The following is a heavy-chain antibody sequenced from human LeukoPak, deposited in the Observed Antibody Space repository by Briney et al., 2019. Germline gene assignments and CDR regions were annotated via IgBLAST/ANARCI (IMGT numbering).Heavy chain of an antibody. J-gene: IGHJ4*02. CDR2: INPRSGGT. D-gene: IGHD2-21*01. V-gene: IGHV1-2*02. Sequence: GASVKVSCKASGYIFTNYYMHWVRQAPGQGLEWMGWINPRSGGTNFAQKFQGRVTMTRDTSISAAYMELSRLGSDDTAVYYCARHVSSSGEDSWGQGTLVTVSS. CDR1: GYIFTNYY. CDR3: ARHVSSSGEDS.